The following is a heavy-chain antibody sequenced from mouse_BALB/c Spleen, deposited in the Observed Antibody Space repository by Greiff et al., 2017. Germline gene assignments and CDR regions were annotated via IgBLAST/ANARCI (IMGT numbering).Heavy chain of an antibody. D-gene: IGHD4-1*01. CDR3: ARNGRYAMDY. Sequence: VKLMESGAELARPGASVKLSCKASGYTFTSYWMQWVKQRPGQGLEWIGAIYPGDGDTRYTQKFKGKATLTADKSSSTAYMQLSSLASEDSAVYYCARNGRYAMDYWGQGTSVTVSS. V-gene: IGHV1-87*01. CDR1: GYTFTSYW. CDR2: IYPGDGDT. J-gene: IGHJ4*01.